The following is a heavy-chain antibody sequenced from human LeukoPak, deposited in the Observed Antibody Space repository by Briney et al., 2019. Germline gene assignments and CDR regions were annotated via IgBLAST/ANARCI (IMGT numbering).Heavy chain of an antibody. V-gene: IGHV4-59*08. CDR1: GGSISSYY. J-gene: IGHJ6*02. Sequence: PSETLSLTCTVSGGSISSYYWSWIRQPPEKGLEWIGYIYYSGSTNYNPSLKSRVTISVDTSKNQFSLKLSSVTAADTAVYYCARHNNYYYGMDVWGQGTTVTVSS. CDR3: ARHNNYYYGMDV. CDR2: IYYSGST.